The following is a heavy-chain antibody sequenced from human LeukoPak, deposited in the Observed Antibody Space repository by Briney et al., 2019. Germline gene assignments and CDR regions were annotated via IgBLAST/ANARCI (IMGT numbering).Heavy chain of an antibody. V-gene: IGHV4-59*03. Sequence: SETLSLTCAVSGDSTSNFYWNWIRQSPGKGLEWIGNIHYSGSSVYNPSLKSRGTISIDTSRRQFFLKLNSVTAADTAVYFCVLAPNSNWFDFWGPGTLVTVSS. J-gene: IGHJ5*01. CDR1: GDSTSNFY. CDR2: IHYSGSS. D-gene: IGHD2-8*01. CDR3: VLAPNSNWFDF.